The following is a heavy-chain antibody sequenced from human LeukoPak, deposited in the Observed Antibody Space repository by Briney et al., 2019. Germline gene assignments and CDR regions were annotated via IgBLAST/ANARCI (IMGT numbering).Heavy chain of an antibody. CDR3: ARDPQVRLLEWVPYYFDY. CDR1: GYTFTSYG. J-gene: IGHJ4*02. CDR2: ISAYNGNT. Sequence: ASVKVSCKASGYTFTSYGISWVRQAPGQGLEWMGWISAYNGNTNYAQKLQGRVTMTTDTSTSTAYMELRSLRSDDTAVYYCARDPQVRLLEWVPYYFDYWGQGTLVTVSS. D-gene: IGHD3-3*01. V-gene: IGHV1-18*01.